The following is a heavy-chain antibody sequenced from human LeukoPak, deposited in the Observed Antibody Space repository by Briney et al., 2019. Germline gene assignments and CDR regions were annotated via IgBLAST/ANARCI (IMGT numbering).Heavy chain of an antibody. Sequence: SGSTNYNPSLKSRVTISVDTSKNQLSLKLSSVTAADTAVYYCARAPYSSSWYYYYYYGMDVWGQGTTVTVSS. J-gene: IGHJ6*02. CDR2: SGST. V-gene: IGHV4-34*01. D-gene: IGHD6-13*01. CDR3: ARAPYSSSWYYYYYYGMDV.